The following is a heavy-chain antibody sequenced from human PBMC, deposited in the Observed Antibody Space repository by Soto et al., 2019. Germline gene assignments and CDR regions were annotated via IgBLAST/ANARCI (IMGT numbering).Heavy chain of an antibody. CDR1: GFSLSTSGVG. CDR2: IYWDDDK. V-gene: IGHV2-5*02. D-gene: IGHD3-22*01. Sequence: SGPTLVNPTQTLTLTCTFSGFSLSTSGVGVGWIRQPPGKALEWLALIYWDDDKRYSPSLKSRLTITKDTSKNQVVLTMTNMDPVDTATYYCARQASQYYDSSGYYYIDWFDPWGQGILVTVS. J-gene: IGHJ5*02. CDR3: ARQASQYYDSSGYYYIDWFDP.